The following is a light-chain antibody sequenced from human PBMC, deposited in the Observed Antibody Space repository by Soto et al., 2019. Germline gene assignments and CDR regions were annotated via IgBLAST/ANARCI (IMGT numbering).Light chain of an antibody. V-gene: IGKV3-20*01. J-gene: IGKJ4*01. Sequence: EIVLTQSPGTLSLSPGERATPSCRASQSVSSSYLAWYQQKPGQAPRLLIYGASSRATGIPDRFSGSGSGTDFTLTISRLEPEDFAVYYCQQYGSSPSGALTFGGGTKVEIK. CDR1: QSVSSSY. CDR3: QQYGSSPSGALT. CDR2: GAS.